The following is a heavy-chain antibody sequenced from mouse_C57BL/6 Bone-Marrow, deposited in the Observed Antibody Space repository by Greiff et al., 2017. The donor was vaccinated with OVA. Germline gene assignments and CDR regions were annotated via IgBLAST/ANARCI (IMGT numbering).Heavy chain of an antibody. D-gene: IGHD2-4*01. CDR3: ARSDDYDEAWFAY. CDR1: GYTFTSYD. CDR2: IYPRDGST. V-gene: IGHV1-85*01. J-gene: IGHJ3*01. Sequence: QVQLQQSGPELVKPGASVKLSCKASGYTFTSYDINWVKQRPGQGLEWIGWIYPRDGSTKYNEKFKGKATLTVDKSSSTAYMQLKSLTSEDSAVYYCARSDDYDEAWFAYWGQGTLVTVSA.